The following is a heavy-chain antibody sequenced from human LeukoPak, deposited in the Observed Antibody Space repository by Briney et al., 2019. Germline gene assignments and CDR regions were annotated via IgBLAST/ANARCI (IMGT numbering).Heavy chain of an antibody. CDR2: IYSGGST. CDR1: GITVNSTY. D-gene: IGHD3-22*01. J-gene: IGHJ4*02. CDR3: AGNYYDSSGPLDY. Sequence: PGGSLRLSCAASGITVNSTYISWVRQAPGKGLEWVSVIYSGGSTYYADSVKGRFTISRDNSKNTLYLQMNSLRAEDTAVYYCAGNYYDSSGPLDYWGQGTLVTVSS. V-gene: IGHV3-66*02.